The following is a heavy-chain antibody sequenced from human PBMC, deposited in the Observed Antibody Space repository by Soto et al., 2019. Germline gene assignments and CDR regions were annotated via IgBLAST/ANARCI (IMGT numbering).Heavy chain of an antibody. V-gene: IGHV4-4*02. Sequence: SETLSLTCAVSGGSISSSNWWSGVRQPPGKGLEWVGEIYHSGSTNYNPSLKSRVTISVDKSKNQFSLKLSSVTAADTAVYYCASLGTTVTTFDYWGQGTLVTVSS. J-gene: IGHJ4*02. CDR3: ASLGTTVTTFDY. CDR1: GGSISSSNW. D-gene: IGHD4-4*01. CDR2: IYHSGST.